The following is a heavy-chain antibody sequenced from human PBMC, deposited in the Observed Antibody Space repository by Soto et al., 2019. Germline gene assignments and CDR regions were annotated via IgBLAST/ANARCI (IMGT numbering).Heavy chain of an antibody. CDR1: GYTFTTYD. V-gene: IGHV1-8*01. CDR3: ARERKFDFWRKGLDV. J-gene: IGHJ6*02. Sequence: ASVKVSCKASGYTFTTYDINWVRQAPGQGLERLGWMDPNSGSTGYAQNFQGRITMTRNISRNTAHMELSSLQSEDTAAYYCARERKFDFWRKGLDVWGQGTTVTVSS. CDR2: MDPNSGST. D-gene: IGHD3-3*01.